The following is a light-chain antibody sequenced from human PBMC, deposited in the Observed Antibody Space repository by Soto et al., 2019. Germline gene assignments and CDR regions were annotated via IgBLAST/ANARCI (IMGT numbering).Light chain of an antibody. Sequence: EIVMTQSPATVSVSPGERATLSCRASQSANSNLVWYQHKPGQAPRLLIYGASTSATGIPARFSGSGSGTDFTLTISSLQSEDVALYYCQQYNNWLWTVGQGTRVEIK. V-gene: IGKV3-15*01. J-gene: IGKJ1*01. CDR2: GAS. CDR1: QSANSN. CDR3: QQYNNWLWT.